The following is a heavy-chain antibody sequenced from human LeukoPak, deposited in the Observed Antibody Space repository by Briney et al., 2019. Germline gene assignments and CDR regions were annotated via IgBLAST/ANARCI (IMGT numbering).Heavy chain of an antibody. V-gene: IGHV3-66*01. CDR2: IYSGGST. CDR3: ARVEGYCSGGSCYFGDFDY. D-gene: IGHD2-15*01. Sequence: GGSLRLSCAASGFTVSSNYMSWVRQAPGKGLEWVAVIYSGGSTYYADSVKSRFTISSDNSKNTLYLQMNSLRAEDTAVEYCARVEGYCSGGSCYFGDFDYWGQGTLVTVSS. J-gene: IGHJ4*02. CDR1: GFTVSSNY.